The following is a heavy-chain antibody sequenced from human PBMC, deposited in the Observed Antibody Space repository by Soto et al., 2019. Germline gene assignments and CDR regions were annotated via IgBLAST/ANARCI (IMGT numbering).Heavy chain of an antibody. D-gene: IGHD2-15*01. CDR1: AFSFSNYW. CDR2: ISSDGSRT. CDR3: TRGSGGQPPYFDY. J-gene: IGHJ4*02. Sequence: EVQLVESGGGLVQPGGSLRLSCSASAFSFSNYWMHWVRQAPGKGLVWVSRISSDGSRTNYVDSVKGRFTISRDNAKNTPYLQMNSLRDEDTAVYYCTRGSGGQPPYFDYWGQGTLVTVSS. V-gene: IGHV3-74*01.